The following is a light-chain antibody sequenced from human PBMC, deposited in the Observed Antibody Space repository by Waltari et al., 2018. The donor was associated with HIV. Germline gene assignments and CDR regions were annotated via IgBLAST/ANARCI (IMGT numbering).Light chain of an antibody. CDR2: QAS. CDR3: QHYNTYSRT. J-gene: IGKJ1*01. CDR1: QTISTC. Sequence: DIQMTQSTSTLSASIGDVITITCRASQTISTCLAWYQLKPGKAPKLLIYQASTLNTGVPSRFAASASGTDFTLTISGLQPDDFATYYCQHYNTYSRTFGQGTRV. V-gene: IGKV1-5*03.